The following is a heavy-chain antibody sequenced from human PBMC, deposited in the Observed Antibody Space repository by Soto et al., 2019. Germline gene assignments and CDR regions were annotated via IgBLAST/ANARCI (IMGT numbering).Heavy chain of an antibody. Sequence: EVQLLESGGGLVQPGGSLRLACAAPGFTFSTYVMGWVRQVPGKGLEWVSVISGSGDITTYADSVKGRFTISRDNSKNTFFLQMNSLRVEDTAIYYCAKGMTGRRFYFDFWGQGSLVTVSS. CDR2: ISGSGDIT. CDR1: GFTFSTYV. CDR3: AKGMTGRRFYFDF. V-gene: IGHV3-23*01. D-gene: IGHD6-6*01. J-gene: IGHJ4*02.